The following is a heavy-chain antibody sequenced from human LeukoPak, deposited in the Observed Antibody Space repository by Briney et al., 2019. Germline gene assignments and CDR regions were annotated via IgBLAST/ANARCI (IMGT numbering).Heavy chain of an antibody. J-gene: IGHJ3*02. Sequence: ASVKVSCKASGYTFTSYDINWVRQATGQGLEWMGWMNPNSGNTGYAQKLQGRVTITRNTSISTAYMELSSLRSEDTAVYYCATGIAVAVNDAFDIWGQGTMVTVSS. V-gene: IGHV1-8*03. CDR3: ATGIAVAVNDAFDI. CDR1: GYTFTSYD. CDR2: MNPNSGNT. D-gene: IGHD6-19*01.